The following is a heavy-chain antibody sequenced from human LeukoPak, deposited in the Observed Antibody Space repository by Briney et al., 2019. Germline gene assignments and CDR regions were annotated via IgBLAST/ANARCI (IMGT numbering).Heavy chain of an antibody. CDR2: IYYSGST. J-gene: IGHJ1*01. V-gene: IGHV4-59*01. CDR1: GGSISSYY. D-gene: IGHD3/OR15-3a*01. CDR3: ATGEWTVGYFQH. Sequence: SETLSLTCSVSGGSISSYYWSWIRQPPGKGLEWIGYIYYSGSTDYNPSLKSRITISVDTSKNQFSLKLSSVTAADTAVYYCATGEWTVGYFQHWGQGTLVTVSS.